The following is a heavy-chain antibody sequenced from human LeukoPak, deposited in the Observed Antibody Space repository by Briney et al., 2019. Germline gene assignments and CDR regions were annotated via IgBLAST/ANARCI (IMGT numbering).Heavy chain of an antibody. D-gene: IGHD3-10*01. Sequence: GGSLRLSCAASGFTFRNSPMHWVRQAPGKGLDWVAVISYDGATEYYADSLKGRVTISRDNSKNTLYLQLNSLTADDTAVYYCANSMVRGIGLDSWGQGTLVIVSS. CDR2: ISYDGATE. CDR1: GFTFRNSP. CDR3: ANSMVRGIGLDS. J-gene: IGHJ5*01. V-gene: IGHV3-30*04.